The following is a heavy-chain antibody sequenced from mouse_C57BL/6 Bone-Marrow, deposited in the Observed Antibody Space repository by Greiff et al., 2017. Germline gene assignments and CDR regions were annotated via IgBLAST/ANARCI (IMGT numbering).Heavy chain of an antibody. CDR2: IYPGNGST. V-gene: IGHV1-55*01. Sequence: QVQLQQPGAELVMPGASVKMSCKASGYTFTSYWITWVKQRPGQGLEWIGDIYPGNGSTNYNRKFKSKATLTVDTSSSKAYMQLSSLTSDDSAVYYCARSYYSNYWYFDVCGTGTTVTVS. J-gene: IGHJ1*03. D-gene: IGHD2-5*01. CDR3: ARSYYSNYWYFDV. CDR1: GYTFTSYW.